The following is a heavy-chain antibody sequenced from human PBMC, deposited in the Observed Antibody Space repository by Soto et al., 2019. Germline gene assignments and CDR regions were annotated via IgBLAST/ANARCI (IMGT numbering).Heavy chain of an antibody. CDR3: ATDSETSDF. J-gene: IGHJ5*01. CDR2: IKSDGSER. Sequence: GGSLRLSCAASGFTFSTYWISWVRQPPGKGMEWVANIKSDGSERYYVDSVKGRFTISRDNAKNSLYLQMNSLRAEDTAVYYCATDSETSDFWGQGTLVTVSS. D-gene: IGHD2-21*02. V-gene: IGHV3-7*01. CDR1: GFTFSTYW.